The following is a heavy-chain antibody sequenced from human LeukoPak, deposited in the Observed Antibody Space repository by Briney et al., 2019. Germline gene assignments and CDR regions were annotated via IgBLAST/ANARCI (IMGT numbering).Heavy chain of an antibody. J-gene: IGHJ4*02. D-gene: IGHD3-22*01. CDR1: GFTFSTYS. CDR2: ISSSSSYI. V-gene: IGHV3-21*01. Sequence: GGSLRLSCAASGFTFSTYSMDWARQAPGKGLEWVSSISSSSSYIYYADSVKGRFTISRDNAKNSLCLQMNSLRAEDTAVYYCARVYSYYYDSSGPVGYWGQGTLVTVSS. CDR3: ARVYSYYYDSSGPVGY.